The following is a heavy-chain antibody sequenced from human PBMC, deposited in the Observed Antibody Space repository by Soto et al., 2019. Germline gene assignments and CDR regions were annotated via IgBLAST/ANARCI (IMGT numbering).Heavy chain of an antibody. CDR3: ARVVVVVPAATGNDAFDI. CDR2: IIPSLGIA. Sequence: QVQLVQSGAEVKKPGSSVKVSCKASGGTFSSYTISWVRQAPGQGLEWMGRIIPSLGIANYAQKFQGRVTITADKSTSTAYMELSSLRSEDTAMYYCARVVVVVPAATGNDAFDIWGQGTMVTVSS. J-gene: IGHJ3*02. D-gene: IGHD2-2*01. CDR1: GGTFSSYT. V-gene: IGHV1-69*02.